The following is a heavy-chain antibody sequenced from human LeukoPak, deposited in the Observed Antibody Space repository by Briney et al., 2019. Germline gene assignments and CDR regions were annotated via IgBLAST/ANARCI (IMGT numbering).Heavy chain of an antibody. CDR3: ARVIEYCSCRYD. D-gene: IGHD6-19*01. J-gene: IGHJ4*02. CDR2: VITIFGTS. V-gene: IGHV1-69*06. CDR1: VCTFSSYA. Sequence: SVKVSCKASVCTFSSYAFSWVRQAPGQGLEWKGGVITIFGTSNYAQKFQGRVAITADTSTSTAYMQLSSLMSEDTAVYYCARVIEYCSCRYDWGQGTLVTVSS.